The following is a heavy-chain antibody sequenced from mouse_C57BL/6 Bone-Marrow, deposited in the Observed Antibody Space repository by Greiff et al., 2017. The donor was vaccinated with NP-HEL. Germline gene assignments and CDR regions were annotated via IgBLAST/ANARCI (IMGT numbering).Heavy chain of an antibody. D-gene: IGHD2-3*01. CDR1: GFNIKDDY. CDR3: TTAPYDGYYTWFAY. V-gene: IGHV14-4*01. Sequence: VQLQQSGAELVRPGASVKLSCTASGFNIKDDYMHWVKQRPEQGLEWIGWIDPENGDTEYASKFQGKATITADTSSNTAYPQLSSLTSEDTAVYYCTTAPYDGYYTWFAYWGQGTLVTVSA. CDR2: IDPENGDT. J-gene: IGHJ3*01.